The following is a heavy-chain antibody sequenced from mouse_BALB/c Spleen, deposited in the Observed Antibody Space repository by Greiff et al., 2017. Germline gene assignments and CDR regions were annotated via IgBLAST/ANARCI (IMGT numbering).Heavy chain of an antibody. D-gene: IGHD2-1*01. CDR3: ARDTYYGNYGDAMDY. V-gene: IGHV5-15*02. CDR1: GFTFSDYG. CDR2: ISNLAYSI. Sequence: DVKLVESGGGLVQPGGSRKLSCAASGFTFSDYGMAWVRQAPGKGPEWVAFISNLAYSIYYADTVTGRFTISRENAKNTLYLEMSSLRSEDTAMYYCARDTYYGNYGDAMDYWGQGTSVTVSS. J-gene: IGHJ4*01.